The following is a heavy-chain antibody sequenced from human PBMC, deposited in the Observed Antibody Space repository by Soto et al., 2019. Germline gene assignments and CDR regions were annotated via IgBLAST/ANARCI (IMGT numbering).Heavy chain of an antibody. CDR2: IHPGDFDT. CDR3: ALAAALGRGLSVGPRSNYYYYGMDV. CDR1: GYSFTSYW. V-gene: IGHV5-51*01. J-gene: IGHJ6*02. D-gene: IGHD6-13*01. Sequence: GSPKISCKGSGYSFTSYWIGWVRQMPRKSLGRMGIIHPGDFDTRYSPSFQGQVTISADKSISTAYLQWSSLKASDTAMYYCALAAALGRGLSVGPRSNYYYYGMDVWGQGTTVTVS.